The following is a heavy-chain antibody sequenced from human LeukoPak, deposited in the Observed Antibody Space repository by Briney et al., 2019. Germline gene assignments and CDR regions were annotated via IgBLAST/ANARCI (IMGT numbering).Heavy chain of an antibody. CDR2: INSNSSTI. CDR1: GFTFSSYS. V-gene: IGHV3-48*04. J-gene: IGHJ4*02. Sequence: GGSLRLSCAASGFTFSSYSMNWVRQAPGKGLEWVSYINSNSSTIYYADSVKGRFTISRDNAKNSLYLQMNSLRAEDTAVYYCARDGYSYGSHFDYWGQGTLVTVSS. CDR3: ARDGYSYGSHFDY. D-gene: IGHD5-18*01.